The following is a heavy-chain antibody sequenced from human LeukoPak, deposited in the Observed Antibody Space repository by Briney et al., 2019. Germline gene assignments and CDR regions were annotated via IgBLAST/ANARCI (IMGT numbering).Heavy chain of an antibody. CDR3: ARDTVVPAALRGDAFDI. Sequence: GGSLRLSCAASGFTFSDYYMSWIRQAPGKGLEWVSYISGSGSTIYYADSVKGRFTISRDNAKNSLYLQMNSLRAEDTAVYYCARDTVVPAALRGDAFDIWGQGTMVTVSS. CDR1: GFTFSDYY. CDR2: ISGSGSTI. V-gene: IGHV3-11*04. D-gene: IGHD2-2*01. J-gene: IGHJ3*02.